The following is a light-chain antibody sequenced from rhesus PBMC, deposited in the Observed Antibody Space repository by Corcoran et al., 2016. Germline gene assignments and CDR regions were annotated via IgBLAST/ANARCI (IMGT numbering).Light chain of an antibody. CDR1: QGISSF. CDR2: YAE. V-gene: IGKV1-32*01. Sequence: DIQMTQSPSSLSASVGDRVTITCRASQGISSFVNWYQQKQGRAPKFLIYYAERLERGVPSRFSGNGSGTEFTLTISSLQPEDFATYFCPQYKSLPFTFGPGTKLDF. CDR3: PQYKSLPFT. J-gene: IGKJ3*01.